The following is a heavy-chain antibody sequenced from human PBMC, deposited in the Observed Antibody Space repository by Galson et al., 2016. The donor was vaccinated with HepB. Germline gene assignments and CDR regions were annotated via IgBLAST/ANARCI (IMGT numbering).Heavy chain of an antibody. CDR1: GFTFTTYW. CDR2: INLDGSTT. CDR3: ARDQPRILYGRQYYDMDV. D-gene: IGHD2-8*01. J-gene: IGHJ6*03. Sequence: SLRLSCAASGFTFTTYWMHWVRQAPGKGLEWVSRINLDGSTTTYADSVKGRFTISRDSAKNTLYLQMNSVRAEDTAVYYCARDQPRILYGRQYYDMDVWGKGTTVTVSS. V-gene: IGHV3-74*01.